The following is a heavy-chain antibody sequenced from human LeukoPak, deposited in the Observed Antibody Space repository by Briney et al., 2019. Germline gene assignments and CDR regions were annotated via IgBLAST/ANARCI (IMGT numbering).Heavy chain of an antibody. D-gene: IGHD3-3*01. Sequence: PSETLSLTCTVSGGSLSGYYWSWIRQPPGRGLEWIGYIYSSGSPNYNASLKSRVTISVDRPNNHSSLKLRSVTAADTAVYYCGRTPFGVVVAYFDYWGQGTLVTVSS. CDR2: IYSSGSP. CDR1: GGSLSGYY. J-gene: IGHJ4*02. V-gene: IGHV4-59*13. CDR3: GRTPFGVVVAYFDY.